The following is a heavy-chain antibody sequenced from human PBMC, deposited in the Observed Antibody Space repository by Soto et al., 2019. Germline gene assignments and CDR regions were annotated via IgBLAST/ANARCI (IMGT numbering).Heavy chain of an antibody. CDR3: VKDDGGYPSTAPH. J-gene: IGHJ1*01. D-gene: IGHD3-22*01. CDR1: GLTISNYP. Sequence: VQLLESGGGLVQPGGSLRLSCAASGLTISNYPMSWVRQAPGKGLDWVSGISGSGDRTYYADSAKGRVNISKDISKNSLSLQLDSLGVEDTAVYFCVKDDGGYPSTAPHWGQGNLVTVSS. V-gene: IGHV3-23*01. CDR2: ISGSGDRT.